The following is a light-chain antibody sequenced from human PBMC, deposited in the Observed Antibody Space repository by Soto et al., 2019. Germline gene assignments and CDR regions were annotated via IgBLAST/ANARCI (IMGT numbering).Light chain of an antibody. CDR2: GNS. CDR3: QSYDSSLGNDV. V-gene: IGLV1-40*01. Sequence: QSVLTQPPSVSGAPGQRVTISCTGSSSNIGAGYDVHWYQQLPGTAPKLLIYGNSNRPSGVPDRFSGSKSGTSASLAITGLQAEDEADYYCQSYDSSLGNDVFGTGTKVTVL. J-gene: IGLJ1*01. CDR1: SSNIGAGYD.